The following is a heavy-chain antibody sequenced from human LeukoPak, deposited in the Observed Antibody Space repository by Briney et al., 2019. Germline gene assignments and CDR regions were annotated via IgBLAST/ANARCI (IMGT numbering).Heavy chain of an antibody. D-gene: IGHD3-22*01. CDR2: INPNSGGT. Sequence: ASVKVSCQASGYTFTGYYMHWVRQAPGQGLEWMGWINPNSGGTNYAQKFQGRVTMTRDTSISTAYMELSRLRSDDTAVYYCARGSYYYDSGGRLFDYWGQGTLVTVSS. J-gene: IGHJ4*02. CDR3: ARGSYYYDSGGRLFDY. CDR1: GYTFTGYY. V-gene: IGHV1-2*02.